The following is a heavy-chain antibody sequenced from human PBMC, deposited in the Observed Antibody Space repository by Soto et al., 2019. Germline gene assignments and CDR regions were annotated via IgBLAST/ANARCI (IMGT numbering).Heavy chain of an antibody. V-gene: IGHV3-11*05. CDR2: ISSRSSYT. Sequence: GGSLRLSCAASGFNFRAFAMSWIRQAPGKGLEWISYISSRSSYTNYADSVKGRFTISRDNAENSLYLQMNSLRAEDTALYYCARDVDCSSTSCFEGEDAFDVWGRGTMVTVSS. J-gene: IGHJ3*01. D-gene: IGHD2-2*01. CDR1: GFNFRAFA. CDR3: ARDVDCSSTSCFEGEDAFDV.